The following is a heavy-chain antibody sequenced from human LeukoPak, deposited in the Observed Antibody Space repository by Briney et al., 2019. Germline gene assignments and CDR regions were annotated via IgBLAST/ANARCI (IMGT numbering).Heavy chain of an antibody. Sequence: ASVKVSCKASGYTFTSYGISWVRQAPGQGLEWMGWINPNSGGTNYAQKLQGRVTMTTDTSTSTAYMELRSLRSDDTAVYYCAAGYSSGWYPADLWGQGTLVTVSS. D-gene: IGHD6-19*01. CDR2: INPNSGGT. CDR1: GYTFTSYG. V-gene: IGHV1-18*01. J-gene: IGHJ5*02. CDR3: AAGYSSGWYPADL.